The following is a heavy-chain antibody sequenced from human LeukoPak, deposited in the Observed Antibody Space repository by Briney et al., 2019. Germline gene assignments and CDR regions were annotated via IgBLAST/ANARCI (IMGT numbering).Heavy chain of an antibody. J-gene: IGHJ4*02. CDR3: ARDLIAVAAPFDY. D-gene: IGHD6-19*01. CDR1: GGTFSSYA. CDR2: IIPIFGTA. Sequence: SVKDSCKASGGTFSSYAVSWVRQAPGQGLEWMGRIIPIFGTANYAQKFQGRVTITTDESTSTAYMELSSLRSEDTAVYYCARDLIAVAAPFDYWGQGTLVTVSS. V-gene: IGHV1-69*05.